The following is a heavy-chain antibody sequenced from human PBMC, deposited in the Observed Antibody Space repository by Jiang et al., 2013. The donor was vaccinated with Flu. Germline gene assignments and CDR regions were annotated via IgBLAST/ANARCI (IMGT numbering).Heavy chain of an antibody. Sequence: GSGLVKPSETLSLTCAVYGGSFSGYYWSWIRQPPGKGLEWIGEISQSGSTKYNPSLKSRVTISIDTSKNQFSLKLSSVTAADTAVYYCAAGYYFDNWGQGTLVTVSS. V-gene: IGHV4-34*01. CDR1: GGSFSGYY. CDR2: ISQSGST. D-gene: IGHD1-1*01. CDR3: AAGYYFDN. J-gene: IGHJ4*02.